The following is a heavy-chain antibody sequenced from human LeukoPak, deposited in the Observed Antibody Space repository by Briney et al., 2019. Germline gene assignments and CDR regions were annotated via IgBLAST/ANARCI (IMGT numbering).Heavy chain of an antibody. D-gene: IGHD6-19*01. J-gene: IGHJ4*02. CDR3: AKTYSSGWWDLDF. Sequence: GGSLRLSCAASGFTFSSYAMHWVRQAPGKGLEWVAVISYDGSNKYYADSVKGRFTISRDNSKNTLYLQMNSLRAEGTAVYYCAKTYSSGWWDLDFWGQGTLVSVSS. CDR2: ISYDGSNK. V-gene: IGHV3-30-3*02. CDR1: GFTFSSYA.